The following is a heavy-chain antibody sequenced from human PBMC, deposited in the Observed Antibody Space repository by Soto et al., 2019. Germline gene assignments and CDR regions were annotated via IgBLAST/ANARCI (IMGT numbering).Heavy chain of an antibody. V-gene: IGHV4-59*08. CDR1: GGSISSYY. J-gene: IGHJ4*02. CDR3: ATHQNYGDYPNFDY. Sequence: TETLSLTCTVSGGSISSYYWSWIRQPPGKGLEWIGYIYYSGSTNYNPSLKSRVTISVDTSKNQFSLKLSSVTAADTAVYYCATHQNYGDYPNFDYWGQGTLVTVSS. D-gene: IGHD4-17*01. CDR2: IYYSGST.